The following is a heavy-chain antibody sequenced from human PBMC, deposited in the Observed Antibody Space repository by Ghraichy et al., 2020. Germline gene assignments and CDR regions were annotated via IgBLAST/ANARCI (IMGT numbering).Heavy chain of an antibody. Sequence: SETLSLTCNVSGGSITNYYWQWFRQPPGRGLQWIGHVSPRASPSYNSSLRTRVSMSIDSSRKSFSLRLSSVTAADTAIYFCASQQVEYAVNVWGRGTMVAVSS. CDR1: GGSITNYY. V-gene: IGHV4-4*07. J-gene: IGHJ3*01. CDR3: ASQQVEYAVNV. CDR2: VSPRASP. D-gene: IGHD1/OR15-1a*01.